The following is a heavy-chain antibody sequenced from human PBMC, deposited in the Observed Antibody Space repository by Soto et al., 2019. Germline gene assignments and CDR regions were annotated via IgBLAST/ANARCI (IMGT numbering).Heavy chain of an antibody. V-gene: IGHV3-15*01. CDR2: IKSKTDGGTT. Sequence: GGSLRLSCAASGFTFSNAWMSWVRQAPGKGLEWVGRIKSKTDGGTTDYAAPVKDRFTISRDDSKNTLYLQMNSLKTEDTAVYYCTTDMAGGGIVATIRFDYWGQGTLVTVSS. CDR1: GFTFSNAW. D-gene: IGHD5-12*01. CDR3: TTDMAGGGIVATIRFDY. J-gene: IGHJ4*02.